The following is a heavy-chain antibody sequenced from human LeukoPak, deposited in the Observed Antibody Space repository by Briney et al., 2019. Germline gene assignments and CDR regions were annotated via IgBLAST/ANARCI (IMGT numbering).Heavy chain of an antibody. CDR1: GGSISSYY. CDR3: ARAPPKNYDFWSGYHPFDY. D-gene: IGHD3-3*01. Sequence: PSETLCLTCTVSGGSISSYYWSWIRQPAGKGLEWIGRIYTSGSTNYNPSLKSRVTMSVDTSKNQFSLKLSSVTAADTAVYYCARAPPKNYDFWSGYHPFDYWGQGTLVTVSS. CDR2: IYTSGST. V-gene: IGHV4-4*07. J-gene: IGHJ4*02.